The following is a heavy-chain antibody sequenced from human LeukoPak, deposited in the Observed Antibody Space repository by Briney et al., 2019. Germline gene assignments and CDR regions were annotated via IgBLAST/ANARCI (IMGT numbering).Heavy chain of an antibody. V-gene: IGHV3-15*01. D-gene: IGHD2-2*01. CDR3: TTDYYCSSTSCPYYFDY. CDR2: IKSKTDGGTT. CDR1: GFXFSGYW. J-gene: IGHJ4*02. Sequence: PGGSLRLSCAASGFXFSGYWMSWVRQAPGKGLEWVGRIKSKTDGGTTDYAAPVKGRFTISRDDSKNTLYLQMNSLKTEDTAVYYCTTDYYCSSTSCPYYFDYWGQGTLVTVSS.